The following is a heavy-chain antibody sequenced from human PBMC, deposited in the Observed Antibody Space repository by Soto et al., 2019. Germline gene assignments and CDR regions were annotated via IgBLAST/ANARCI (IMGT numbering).Heavy chain of an antibody. D-gene: IGHD6-13*01. V-gene: IGHV1-2*02. CDR1: GGTFSSYA. Sequence: ASVKVSCKASGGTFSSYAISWVRQAPGQGPGGMGWINPNSGGTKYVQKFQGRVTMTRDTSISTVYLGLSRLRSDDTAVYYCGRGWGIAAPGPNWFDPWGQGTLVTVSS. J-gene: IGHJ5*02. CDR2: INPNSGGT. CDR3: GRGWGIAAPGPNWFDP.